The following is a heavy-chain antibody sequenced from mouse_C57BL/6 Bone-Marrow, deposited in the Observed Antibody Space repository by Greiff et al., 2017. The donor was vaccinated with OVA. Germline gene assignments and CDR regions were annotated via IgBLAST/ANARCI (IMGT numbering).Heavy chain of an antibody. V-gene: IGHV5-12*01. CDR3: ARRWFTTVVAYYAMDY. Sequence: EVQLVESGGGLVQPGGSLKLSCAASGFTFSDYYMYWVRQTPEKRLEWVAYISNGGGSTYYQDTVKGRFTISRDNAKNTLYLQMSRLMAEDTAMYYGARRWFTTVVAYYAMDYWGQGTSVTVSS. CDR1: GFTFSDYY. J-gene: IGHJ4*01. D-gene: IGHD1-1*01. CDR2: ISNGGGST.